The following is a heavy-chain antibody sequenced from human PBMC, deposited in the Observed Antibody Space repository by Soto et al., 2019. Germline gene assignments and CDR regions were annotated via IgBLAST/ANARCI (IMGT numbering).Heavy chain of an antibody. V-gene: IGHV4-59*01. CDR2: IYYSGST. CDR1: GGSISSYY. J-gene: IGHJ6*03. CDR3: ARGRPQKGGYCSSASCYSYYYYYMDV. D-gene: IGHD2-2*01. Sequence: QVQLQESGPGLVKPSVTLSLTCTVSGGSISSYYWSWIRQPPGKGLEWIGYIYYSGSTNYNPSLKSRVTISVDTSKNQFSLKLSSVTAADTAVYYCARGRPQKGGYCSSASCYSYYYYYMDVWGKGTTVTVSS.